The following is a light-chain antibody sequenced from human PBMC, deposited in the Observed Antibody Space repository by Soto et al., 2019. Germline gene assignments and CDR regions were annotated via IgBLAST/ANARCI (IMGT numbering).Light chain of an antibody. Sequence: FLTHSPATLSLSPEERATLSCRASQSIHTSLAWYQQKSGKPPRLVIYDSTLRANGVPDRFGGSRSGTEFTLTINSLEPEDFAVYYCQPRNVWPPITFGQGTLPAI. CDR3: QPRNVWPPIT. V-gene: IGKV3-11*01. CDR1: QSIHTS. CDR2: DST. J-gene: IGKJ5*01.